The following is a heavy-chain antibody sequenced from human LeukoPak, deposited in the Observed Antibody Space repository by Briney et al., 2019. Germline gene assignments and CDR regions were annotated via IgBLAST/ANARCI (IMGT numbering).Heavy chain of an antibody. CDR3: ARHEAGTTFALFDY. J-gene: IGHJ4*02. D-gene: IGHD1-7*01. CDR2: IYSGDSDT. CDR1: GYSFTSYW. V-gene: IGHV5-51*01. Sequence: GEALQISFQGSGYSFTSYWIGWVRPMPGKGLGWMGIIYSGDSDTRYTPSFQGQVTISGDKSISTASLQWRSLQASDTAMYYCARHEAGTTFALFDYWGRGTLAPVTS.